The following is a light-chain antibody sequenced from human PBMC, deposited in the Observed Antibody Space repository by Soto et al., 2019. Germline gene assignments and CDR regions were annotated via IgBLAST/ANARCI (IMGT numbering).Light chain of an antibody. CDR3: QSYDSLSGSFG. CDR1: NSHIGASYA. V-gene: IGLV1-40*01. CDR2: SDT. Sequence: QSVLTQPPSVSGAPGQRVTISCAGSNSHIGASYAVHWYQQLPGTAPKLLIFSDTHRPPGVPDRFSGSNAVTSASLAITGLQSEYEADYGGQSYDSLSGSFGFGTGTEVTVL. J-gene: IGLJ1*01.